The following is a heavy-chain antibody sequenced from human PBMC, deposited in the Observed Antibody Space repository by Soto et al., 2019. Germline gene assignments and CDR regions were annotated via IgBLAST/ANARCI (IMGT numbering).Heavy chain of an antibody. CDR1: GGSISSYY. V-gene: IGHV4-59*01. CDR2: IYYSGST. J-gene: IGHJ4*02. Sequence: SETLSLTCTVSGGSISSYYWSWIRQPPGKGLEWIGYIYYSGSTNYNPSLKSRVTISVDTSKNQFSLKLSSVTAADTAVYYCARAAGDCWSGYFDYWGQGTLVTVSS. D-gene: IGHD3-3*01. CDR3: ARAAGDCWSGYFDY.